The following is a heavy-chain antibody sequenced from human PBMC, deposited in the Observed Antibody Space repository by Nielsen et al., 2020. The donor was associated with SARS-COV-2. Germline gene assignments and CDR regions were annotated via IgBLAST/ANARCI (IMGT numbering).Heavy chain of an antibody. J-gene: IGHJ6*02. CDR2: ISAYNGNT. CDR3: ARGGSVTGYYYYGMDV. CDR1: GYTFTSYG. V-gene: IGHV1-18*01. D-gene: IGHD1-20*01. Sequence: ASVKVSCKASGYTFTSYGISWVRQAPGQGLEWMGWISAYNGNTNYAQKLQGRVTMTTDTSTSTAYMEPRSLRSDDTAVYYCARGGSVTGYYYYGMDVWGQGTTVTVSS.